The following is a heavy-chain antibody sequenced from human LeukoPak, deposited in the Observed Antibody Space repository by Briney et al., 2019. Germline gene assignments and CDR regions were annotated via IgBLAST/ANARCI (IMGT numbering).Heavy chain of an antibody. CDR1: GGTFSSYA. V-gene: IGHV1-69*13. CDR3: ARVTSWGSGALDY. Sequence: ASVKVSCKASGGTFSSYAISWVRQAPGQGLEWMGGIIPIFGTANYAQKFQGRVTITADESTSTAYMELSSLRSEDTAVYYCARVTSWGSGALDYWGQGTLVTVSS. J-gene: IGHJ4*02. D-gene: IGHD3-16*01. CDR2: IIPIFGTA.